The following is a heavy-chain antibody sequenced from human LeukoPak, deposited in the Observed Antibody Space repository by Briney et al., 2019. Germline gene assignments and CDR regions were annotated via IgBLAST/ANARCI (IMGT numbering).Heavy chain of an antibody. CDR1: GGTFSSYA. D-gene: IGHD3-3*01. Sequence: SVKVSCKASGGTFSSYAISWVRQAPGQGLEWMGRIIPILGIANYAQKFQGRVTITADKSTSTAYMELSSLRSEDTAVYYCARDSGTIFGVVIIPNWFDPWGQGTLVTVSS. CDR2: IIPILGIA. J-gene: IGHJ5*02. V-gene: IGHV1-69*04. CDR3: ARDSGTIFGVVIIPNWFDP.